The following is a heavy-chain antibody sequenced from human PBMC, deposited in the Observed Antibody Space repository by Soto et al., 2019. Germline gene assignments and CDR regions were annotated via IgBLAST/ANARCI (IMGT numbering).Heavy chain of an antibody. CDR1: GYTFTSYA. J-gene: IGHJ4*02. Sequence: ASVKVSCKASGYTFTSYAMHWVRQAPGQRLEWMGWINAGNGNTKYSQKFQGRVTITRDTSASTAYMELSSLRSEDTAVYYCARDKYDYGDYAIWGQGTLVTVSS. D-gene: IGHD4-17*01. CDR2: INAGNGNT. CDR3: ARDKYDYGDYAI. V-gene: IGHV1-3*01.